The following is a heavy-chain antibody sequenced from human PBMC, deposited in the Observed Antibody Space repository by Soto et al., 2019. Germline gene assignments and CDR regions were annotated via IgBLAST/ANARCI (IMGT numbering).Heavy chain of an antibody. CDR2: ISYDGSNK. CDR1: GFTFSSYG. V-gene: IGHV3-30*18. CDR3: AKDHSDILTGQAPYYYGMDV. D-gene: IGHD3-9*01. Sequence: QPGGSLRLSCAASGFTFSSYGMHWVRQAPGKGLEWVAVISYDGSNKYYADSVKGRFTISGDNSKNTLYLQMNSLRAEDTAVYYCAKDHSDILTGQAPYYYGMDVWGHGTTVTVSS. J-gene: IGHJ6*02.